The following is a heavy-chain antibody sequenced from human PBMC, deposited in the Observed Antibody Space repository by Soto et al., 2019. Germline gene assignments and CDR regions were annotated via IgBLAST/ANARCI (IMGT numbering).Heavy chain of an antibody. CDR3: ARVWGALAPIAGWFGP. V-gene: IGHV4-4*02. CDR2: IYQTGST. Sequence: QVQLQESGPGLVKPSGTLSLTCAVSNGSITSGNWWSWVRQPPGKGLEGIGDIYQTGSTNYNPSLRSRVIISVDKSKNTFSLSLSSVTAAATAVYFCARVWGALAPIAGWFGPWGRGILVTVSS. J-gene: IGHJ5*02. D-gene: IGHD3-16*01. CDR1: NGSITSGNW.